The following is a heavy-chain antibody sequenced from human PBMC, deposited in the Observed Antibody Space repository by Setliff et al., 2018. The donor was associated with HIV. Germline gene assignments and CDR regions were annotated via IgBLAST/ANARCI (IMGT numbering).Heavy chain of an antibody. V-gene: IGHV4-34*01. D-gene: IGHD3-16*02. Sequence: SETLSLTCAVYGGSFSGYYWSWIRQPPGKGLEWIGEVTHSGRTNYNPSLESRVTTSVDTSKKQFSLRLTSVTAADTAVYYCARGYDYVWGSYRLPYYFDYWGQGTLVTVSS. CDR1: GGSFSGYY. CDR2: VTHSGRT. J-gene: IGHJ4*02. CDR3: ARGYDYVWGSYRLPYYFDY.